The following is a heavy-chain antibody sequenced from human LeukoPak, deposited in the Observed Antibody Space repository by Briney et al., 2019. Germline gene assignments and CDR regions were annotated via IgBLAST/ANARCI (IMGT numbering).Heavy chain of an antibody. Sequence: GGSLRLSCAASGFTFSSYGMHWVRQAPGKGLEWVAFIRYDGSNKYYADSVKGRFTISRDNSKNTLYLQMNSLRAEDTAVYYCAREKGSYRTFDYWGQGTLVTVSS. CDR3: AREKGSYRTFDY. V-gene: IGHV3-30*02. CDR2: IRYDGSNK. CDR1: GFTFSSYG. J-gene: IGHJ4*02. D-gene: IGHD1-26*01.